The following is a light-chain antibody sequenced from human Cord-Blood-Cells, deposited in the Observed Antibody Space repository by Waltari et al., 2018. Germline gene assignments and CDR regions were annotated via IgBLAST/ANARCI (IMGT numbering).Light chain of an antibody. Sequence: QSALTQPAYVSGSPGQSITISCTGTSSDVGGYNYVSWYQQHPGKAPKLIIYEVSNRPSGVSNRFSGSKSGNTASLTISGLQAEDEADYYCSSYTSSSTLVFGTGTKVTVL. CDR1: SSDVGGYNY. CDR2: EVS. J-gene: IGLJ1*01. CDR3: SSYTSSSTLV. V-gene: IGLV2-14*01.